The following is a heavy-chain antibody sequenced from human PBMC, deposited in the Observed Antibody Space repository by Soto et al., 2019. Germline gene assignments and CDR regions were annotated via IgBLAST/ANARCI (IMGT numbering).Heavy chain of an antibody. V-gene: IGHV3-74*01. D-gene: IGHD3-22*01. CDR3: ARFGTSYDTSCFLY. CDR1: GFTFGSHW. CDR2: ISSGGTTT. Sequence: EVQLVESGGGLVQPGGSLRLSCAASGFTFGSHWMHWVRQAPGKGLVYVSRISSGGTTTNYAESVKGRFTISRDNARNTLYLQMNSLRVEDTAVYYCARFGTSYDTSCFLYWGQGTPVTVSS. J-gene: IGHJ4*02.